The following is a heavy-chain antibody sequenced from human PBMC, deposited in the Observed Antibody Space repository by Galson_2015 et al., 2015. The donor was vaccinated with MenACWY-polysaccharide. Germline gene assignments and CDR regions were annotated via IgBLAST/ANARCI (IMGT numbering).Heavy chain of an antibody. CDR1: GFSFSDYN. D-gene: IGHD3-16*01. V-gene: IGHV3-21*01. J-gene: IGHJ4*02. CDR3: ARDTGGSDY. Sequence: SLRLSCAASGFSFSDYNMNWVRQAPGKGLEWVSIISSSASYIYYADTVKGRFTISRDNAKNSLYLQTNSLRAEDTAIYYCARDTGGSDYWGQGTLVTVSS. CDR2: ISSSASYI.